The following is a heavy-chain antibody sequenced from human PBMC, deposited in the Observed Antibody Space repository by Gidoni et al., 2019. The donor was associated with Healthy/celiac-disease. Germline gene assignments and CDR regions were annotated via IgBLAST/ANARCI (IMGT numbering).Heavy chain of an antibody. Sequence: QVQLVESGRGVVQPGRSLRLSCAASGFTFSSYARHWVRQAPGKGLAWVAVISYDGSNKYYADSVKGRFTISRDNSKNTLYLQMNSLRAESTAVYYCARDQQLVLGYWGQGTLVTVSS. J-gene: IGHJ4*02. D-gene: IGHD6-13*01. CDR2: ISYDGSNK. CDR3: ARDQQLVLGY. CDR1: GFTFSSYA. V-gene: IGHV3-30-3*01.